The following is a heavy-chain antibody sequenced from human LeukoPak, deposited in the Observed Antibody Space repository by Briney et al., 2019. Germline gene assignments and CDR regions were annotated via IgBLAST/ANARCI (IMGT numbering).Heavy chain of an antibody. CDR1: GFTLTNYA. Sequence: PGGSLRLSCAASGFTLTNYAMSWVRQAPGKGLEWVSAISAAGGSKYYADSVKGRFTVSRDNSKSTLYLQMTSLRAEDTAVYYCAKIPYYDFWSGYYYFDYWGPGTLVTVSS. D-gene: IGHD3-3*01. CDR3: AKIPYYDFWSGYYYFDY. V-gene: IGHV3-23*01. CDR2: ISAAGGSK. J-gene: IGHJ4*02.